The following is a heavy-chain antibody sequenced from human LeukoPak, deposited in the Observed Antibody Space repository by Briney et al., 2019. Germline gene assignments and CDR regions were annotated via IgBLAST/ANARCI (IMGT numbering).Heavy chain of an antibody. V-gene: IGHV3-30*18. CDR3: AKDRRGYCSGGSCYPGDY. D-gene: IGHD2-15*01. CDR1: GFTFSSYG. CDR2: ISYDGSNK. J-gene: IGHJ4*02. Sequence: PGGSLRLSCAASGFTFSSYGMHWVRQAPGKGLEWVAVISYDGSNKYYADSVKGRFTISRDNSKNTLYLQMNSLRAEDTAVYYCAKDRRGYCSGGSCYPGDYWGQGTLVTVSS.